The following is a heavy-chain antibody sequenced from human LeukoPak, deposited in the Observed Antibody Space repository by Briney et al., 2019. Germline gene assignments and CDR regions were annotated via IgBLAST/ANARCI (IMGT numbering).Heavy chain of an antibody. Sequence: GGAPRLSCAVSGGTVTSCGINWICVAPGPGKEWVSSINTGSSYIYYADSVKGQFTISRDNAKNSLYLQMNSLRAEDTAVYYCARDRGGRYPYYFDYWGQGTLVTVTS. CDR2: INTGSSYI. V-gene: IGHV3-21*01. D-gene: IGHD1-26*01. J-gene: IGHJ4*02. CDR1: GGTVTSCG. CDR3: ARDRGGRYPYYFDY.